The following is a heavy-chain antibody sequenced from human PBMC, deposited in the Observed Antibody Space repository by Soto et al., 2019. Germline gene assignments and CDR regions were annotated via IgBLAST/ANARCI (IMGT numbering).Heavy chain of an antibody. CDR2: INHSGST. V-gene: IGHV4-34*01. Sequence: QVQLQQWGAGLLKPSETLSLTCAVYGGSFSGYYWSWIRQPPGKGLEWIGEINHSGSTNYNPSLKSRVTISVDTSKNQFSLKLSSVTAADTAVYYCARDSPFNSLLRFHLDWFDPWGQGTLVTVSS. CDR1: GGSFSGYY. J-gene: IGHJ5*02. CDR3: ARDSPFNSLLRFHLDWFDP. D-gene: IGHD3-3*01.